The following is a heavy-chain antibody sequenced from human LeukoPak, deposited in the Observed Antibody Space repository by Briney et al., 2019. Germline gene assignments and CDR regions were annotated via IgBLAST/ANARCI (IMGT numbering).Heavy chain of an antibody. Sequence: GESLRLSCAASGFTFSSYAMSWVRQAPGPGLELVSAVSGSGGSTYYADSVKGQFTIPRDNSKNTLYLQMNSLRAEDTAVHYCAKDLIGVGSRDYYYHDYWGQGTLVTVSS. CDR2: VSGSGGST. D-gene: IGHD3-22*01. CDR1: GFTFSSYA. CDR3: AKDLIGVGSRDYYYHDY. V-gene: IGHV3-23*01. J-gene: IGHJ4*02.